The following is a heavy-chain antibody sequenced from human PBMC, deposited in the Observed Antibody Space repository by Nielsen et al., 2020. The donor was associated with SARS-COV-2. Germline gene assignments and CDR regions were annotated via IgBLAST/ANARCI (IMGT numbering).Heavy chain of an antibody. CDR3: ARGWLRGYFDL. J-gene: IGHJ4*02. V-gene: IGHV1-3*01. D-gene: IGHD5-12*01. CDR2: INADNGNT. Sequence: ASVKVSCKASGYSFTTYAIHWARQAPGQRLEWMGWINADNGNTRYSQEFQGRVTLNRDTSASTAYMELSSLRSEDTAVYYCARGWLRGYFDLWGQGTLVTVSS. CDR1: GYSFTTYA.